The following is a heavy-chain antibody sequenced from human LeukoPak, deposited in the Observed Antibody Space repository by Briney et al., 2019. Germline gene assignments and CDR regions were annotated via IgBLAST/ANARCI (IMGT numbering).Heavy chain of an antibody. CDR2: IIPILGIA. Sequence: WASVKVSCKASGGTFSSYAISWGRQAPGQGLEWMGRIIPILGIANYAQKFQGRVTITADKSTSTAYMELSSLRSEDTAVYYCARVNRWYGYYGNFDYWGQGTRVTVSS. D-gene: IGHD1-26*01. J-gene: IGHJ4*02. V-gene: IGHV1-69*04. CDR1: GGTFSSYA. CDR3: ARVNRWYGYYGNFDY.